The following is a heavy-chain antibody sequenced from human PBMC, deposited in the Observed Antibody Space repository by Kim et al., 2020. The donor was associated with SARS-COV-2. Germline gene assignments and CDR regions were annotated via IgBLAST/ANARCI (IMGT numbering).Heavy chain of an antibody. CDR2: K. Sequence: KYYAASGRGRFTISRDSSENTLYLQMNTLRAEDTAVYYCARAVNGYYFDYWGQGTLVTVSS. D-gene: IGHD3-22*01. J-gene: IGHJ4*02. CDR3: ARAVNGYYFDY. V-gene: IGHV3-53*01.